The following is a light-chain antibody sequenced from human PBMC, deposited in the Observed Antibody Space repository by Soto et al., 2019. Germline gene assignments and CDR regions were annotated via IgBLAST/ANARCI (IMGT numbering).Light chain of an antibody. CDR1: SSDVGSYNL. CDR2: EVS. V-gene: IGLV2-23*02. CDR3: CSYAGSSTFV. Sequence: QSALTQPASVSGSPGQSITISCTGTSSDVGSYNLVSWYQQHPGKAPKLMIYEVSRRPSGVSNRFSRSKSGNTASLTISGLQAEDEADYYCCSYAGSSTFVFGTGTKVTVL. J-gene: IGLJ1*01.